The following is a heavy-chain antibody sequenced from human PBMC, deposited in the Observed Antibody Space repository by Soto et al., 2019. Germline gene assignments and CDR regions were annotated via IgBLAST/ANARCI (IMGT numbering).Heavy chain of an antibody. CDR3: ASGASRWYPCFVDY. D-gene: IGHD6-13*01. J-gene: IGHJ4*02. V-gene: IGHV1-69*01. CDR1: EGTFNSYA. Sequence: QAQVVQSGAEVRKPGSSVKLSCKASEGTFNSYAIAWVRQAPGEGLEWMGGIIPYYNTLNYAQKFQDRVTIAADDSTNTVYMELSSLRADDTADYFCASGASRWYPCFVDYWAQGTLVTVSS. CDR2: IIPYYNTL.